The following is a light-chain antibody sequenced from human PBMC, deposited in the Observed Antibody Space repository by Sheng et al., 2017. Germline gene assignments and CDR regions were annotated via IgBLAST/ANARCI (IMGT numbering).Light chain of an antibody. CDR1: QSVSSSY. CDR2: GAS. CDR3: QQYGSSPT. J-gene: IGKJ1*01. Sequence: EIVLTQSPATLSLSPGERATLSCRASQSVSSSYLAWYQQKPGQAPRLLIYGASSRATGIPDRFSGSGSGTDFTLTISRLEPEDFAVYYCQQYGSSPTFGRRDQGGNQT. V-gene: IGKV3-20*01.